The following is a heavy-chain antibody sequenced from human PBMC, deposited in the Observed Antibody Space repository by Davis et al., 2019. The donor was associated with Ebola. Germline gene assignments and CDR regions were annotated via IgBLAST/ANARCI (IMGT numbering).Heavy chain of an antibody. D-gene: IGHD4/OR15-4a*01. V-gene: IGHV3-53*01. CDR2: IYSGGST. J-gene: IGHJ6*02. Sequence: GESLKISCAAFGFTFSDYYMSWVRQAPGKGLEWVSVIYSGGSTYYADSVKGRFTISRDNSKNTLYLQMNSLRAEDTAVYYCARAMLPKDYYYYGMDVWGQGTTVTVSS. CDR3: ARAMLPKDYYYYGMDV. CDR1: GFTFSDYY.